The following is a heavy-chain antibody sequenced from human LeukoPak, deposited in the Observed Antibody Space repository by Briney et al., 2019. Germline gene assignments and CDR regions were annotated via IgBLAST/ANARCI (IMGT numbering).Heavy chain of an antibody. D-gene: IGHD6-13*01. J-gene: IGHJ4*02. CDR2: ISSSGSYI. CDR3: ARGRIATAGPARLLECDY. V-gene: IGHV3-21*01. Sequence: GGSLRLSCAASGFTFSSYSMNWVRQAPGKGLEWVASISSSGSYIYYADSVKGRFTISRDNAKNSLYLQMNSLRAEDTAVYYCARGRIATAGPARLLECDYWGQGTLVTVSS. CDR1: GFTFSSYS.